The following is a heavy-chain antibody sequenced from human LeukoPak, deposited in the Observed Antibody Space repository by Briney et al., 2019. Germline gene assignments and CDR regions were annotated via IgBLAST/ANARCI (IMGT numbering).Heavy chain of an antibody. Sequence: PGGSLRLSCAASGFTFSDYYMSWIRQAPGKGLEWVSYISSSGSTIYYADSVKGRFTISRDNAKNSLYLQMNSLRAEYTAVYYCARDRNYYDSSGYPFFDYWGQGTLVTVSS. CDR2: ISSSGSTI. V-gene: IGHV3-11*01. J-gene: IGHJ4*02. D-gene: IGHD3-22*01. CDR3: ARDRNYYDSSGYPFFDY. CDR1: GFTFSDYY.